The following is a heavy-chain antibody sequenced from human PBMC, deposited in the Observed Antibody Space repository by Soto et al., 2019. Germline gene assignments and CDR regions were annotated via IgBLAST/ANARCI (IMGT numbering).Heavy chain of an antibody. Sequence: LSLTCAVYGGAFSGYYWSWIRQPPGKGLEWIGEINHSGSTNYNPSLKSRVTISVDTSKNQFSLNLSSVTAADTAVYYCAGREYSRSSFYSYPYAVDVWVQGNTVTVSS. CDR3: AGREYSRSSFYSYPYAVDV. CDR2: INHSGST. J-gene: IGHJ6*02. CDR1: GGAFSGYY. V-gene: IGHV4-34*01. D-gene: IGHD6-6*01.